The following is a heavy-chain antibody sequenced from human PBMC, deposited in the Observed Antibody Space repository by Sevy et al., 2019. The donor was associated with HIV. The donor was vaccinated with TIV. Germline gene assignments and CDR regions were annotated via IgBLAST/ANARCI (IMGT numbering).Heavy chain of an antibody. CDR3: AKGWQQWSSDF. J-gene: IGHJ4*02. CDR1: GFTFKNFA. V-gene: IGHV3-23*01. D-gene: IGHD6-19*01. CDR2: ISGAGGTA. Sequence: GGSLRLSCAASGFTFKNFAMNWVRQTPGKGLEWVSSISGAGGTAYYADSVKGRFTISRDNSKSTLYLQLNSLRVNDTAVYYCAKGWQQWSSDFWGQGTLVTVSS.